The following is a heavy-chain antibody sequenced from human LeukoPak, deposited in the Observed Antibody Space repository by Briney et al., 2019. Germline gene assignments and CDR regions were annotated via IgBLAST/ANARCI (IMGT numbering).Heavy chain of an antibody. V-gene: IGHV3-7*01. J-gene: IGHJ4*02. CDR3: ARDNNWGFDF. CDR1: GFTYRTYW. D-gene: IGHD7-27*01. Sequence: GGSLRLSCVASGFTYRTYWMDWVRQAPGKGLEWVANINQDGSEKYHVDSVKGRFTISRDNAKNSLYLQMSSLRAEDTAFYYCARDNNWGFDFWGQGALVTVSS. CDR2: INQDGSEK.